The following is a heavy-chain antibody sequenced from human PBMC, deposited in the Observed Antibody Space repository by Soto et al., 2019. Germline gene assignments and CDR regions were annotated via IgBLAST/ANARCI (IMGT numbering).Heavy chain of an antibody. J-gene: IGHJ4*02. Sequence: TLSLTCTFSVVSISSGGYYCSWVRQHPGKGLEWIGYIYYSGSTYYNPSLKSRVTISVDTSKNQFSLRLSSVTAADTAVYYCARDGYNLPFEYWVQTTLDIVSS. D-gene: IGHD5-12*01. V-gene: IGHV4-31*03. CDR1: VVSISSGGYY. CDR2: IYYSGST. CDR3: ARDGYNLPFEY.